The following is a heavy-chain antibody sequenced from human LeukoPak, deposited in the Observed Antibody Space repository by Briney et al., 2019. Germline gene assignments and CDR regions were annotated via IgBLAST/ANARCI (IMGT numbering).Heavy chain of an antibody. CDR1: GGSISSGSYY. CDR2: IYTSGST. D-gene: IGHD3-22*01. V-gene: IGHV4-61*02. J-gene: IGHJ6*03. CDR3: ASGQRYYDSSGLNYYYMDV. Sequence: SQTLSLTCTVSGGSISSGSYYWSWIRQPAGKGLEWIGRIYTSGSTNYNPSLKSRVTISVDTSKNQFSLKLSSVTAADTAVYYCASGQRYYDSSGLNYYYMDVWGKGTTVTVSS.